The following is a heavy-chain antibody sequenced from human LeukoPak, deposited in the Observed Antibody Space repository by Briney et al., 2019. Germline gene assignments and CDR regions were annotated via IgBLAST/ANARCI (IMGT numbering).Heavy chain of an antibody. CDR2: IIPILGIA. CDR1: GGTFSSYA. CDR3: AVRDGCNSLDFDY. V-gene: IGHV1-69*04. Sequence: SVKVSCKASGGTFSSYAISWVRQAPGQGLEWMGRIIPILGIANYAQKFQGRVTITADKSTSTAYMELSSLRSEDTAVYYCAVRDGCNSLDFDYWGQGTLVTVSS. J-gene: IGHJ4*02. D-gene: IGHD5-24*01.